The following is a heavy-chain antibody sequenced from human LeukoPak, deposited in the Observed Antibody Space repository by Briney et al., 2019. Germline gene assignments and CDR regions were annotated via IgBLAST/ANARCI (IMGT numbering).Heavy chain of an antibody. CDR1: GGSISSYY. J-gene: IGHJ4*02. D-gene: IGHD1-26*01. CDR2: IYYSGST. Sequence: PSETLSLTCTVSGGSISSYYWSWIRQPPGEGLEWIGYIYYSGSTNYNPSLKSRVTISVDTSKNQFSLKLSSVTAADTAVYYCARVGIVGAFDYWGQGTLVTVSS. CDR3: ARVGIVGAFDY. V-gene: IGHV4-59*01.